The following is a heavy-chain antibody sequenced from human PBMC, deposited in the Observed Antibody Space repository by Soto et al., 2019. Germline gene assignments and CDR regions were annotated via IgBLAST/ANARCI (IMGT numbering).Heavy chain of an antibody. CDR3: ARGSSCISGSCALDY. Sequence: QVQLVQSGAEVKKPGASVKVSCKKSGYTFSSYAMHWVRQAPGQRLEGMGWINAGNGNAKSSQKFQGRVTINRYTSANTAYLELSSLRSEDTAVYYCARGSSCISGSCALDYWGQGTLVTVSS. D-gene: IGHD2-15*01. CDR1: GYTFSSYA. CDR2: INAGNGNA. J-gene: IGHJ4*02. V-gene: IGHV1-3*01.